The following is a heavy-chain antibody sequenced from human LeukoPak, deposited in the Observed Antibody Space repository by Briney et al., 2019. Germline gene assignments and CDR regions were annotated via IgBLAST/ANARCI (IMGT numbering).Heavy chain of an antibody. CDR3: ARDELTGPGVFDI. V-gene: IGHV1-69*05. J-gene: IGHJ3*02. D-gene: IGHD1-26*01. Sequence: SVKVSCKASGGTFSSYAISWVRQAPGQGLEWMGRIIPIFGTANYAQKFQGRVTITTDESTSTAYMELSSLRSEDTAVYYCARDELTGPGVFDIWGQGTMVTVSS. CDR2: IIPIFGTA. CDR1: GGTFSSYA.